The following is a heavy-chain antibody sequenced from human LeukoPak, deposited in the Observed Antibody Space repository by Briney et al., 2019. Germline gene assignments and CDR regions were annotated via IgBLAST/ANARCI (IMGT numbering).Heavy chain of an antibody. J-gene: IGHJ4*01. D-gene: IGHD1-26*01. Sequence: GGSLRLSCTASGFTFSSYAMHWVRQAPGKGLKWVAVTSYDGSNKYYAESVKGRFTVSRDNSKNTVNLQMNSLKPEDTAVYYCARGDGGSSHFEYWGHGNLVTVSS. CDR2: TSYDGSNK. CDR1: GFTFSSYA. CDR3: ARGDGGSSHFEY. V-gene: IGHV3-30-3*01.